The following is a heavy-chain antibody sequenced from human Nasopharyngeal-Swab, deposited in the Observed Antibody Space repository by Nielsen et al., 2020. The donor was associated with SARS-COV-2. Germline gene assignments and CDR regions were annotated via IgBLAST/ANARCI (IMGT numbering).Heavy chain of an antibody. Sequence: GESLKISCAGSGFTFSSYWMHWVRQAPGKGLMWVARINSDGSGTNYADSVKGRFTISRDNAKNTLYLQMNTLSAEDTGVYYCARDCDTATCYRSAADTWGQGTLVTVSS. D-gene: IGHD2-2*01. CDR2: INSDGSGT. V-gene: IGHV3-74*01. CDR1: GFTFSSYW. J-gene: IGHJ5*01. CDR3: ARDCDTATCYRSAADT.